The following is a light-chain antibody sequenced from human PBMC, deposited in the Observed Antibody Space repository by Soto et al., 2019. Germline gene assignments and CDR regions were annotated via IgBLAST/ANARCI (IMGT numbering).Light chain of an antibody. J-gene: IGLJ3*02. CDR3: CSYAGSSTCV. CDR2: EGN. CDR1: SSDVGSYNL. Sequence: QSVLTQPASVSGSPGQSITISCTGTSSDVGSYNLVSWDQQYPGKAPKLMIYEGNKRPSGVSNRFSGSKSGNTASLTISGLQAEDEADYSCCSYAGSSTCVFGGGTKLTVL. V-gene: IGLV2-23*01.